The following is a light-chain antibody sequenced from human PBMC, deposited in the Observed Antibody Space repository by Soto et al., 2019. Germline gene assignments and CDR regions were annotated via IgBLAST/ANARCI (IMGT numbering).Light chain of an antibody. V-gene: IGKV3-20*01. J-gene: IGKJ1*01. CDR2: GAF. CDR3: QQYGSSPTT. CDR1: QNRSSQS. Sequence: IVFTQSPGTLCLSAGARATLSCRASQNRSSQSLAWYQQNTGQYPRLLIYGAFYRATGIPDRCSGIGSGTDFTLTSSRLETEDCAVYDGQQYGSSPTTFGQGTKVDIK.